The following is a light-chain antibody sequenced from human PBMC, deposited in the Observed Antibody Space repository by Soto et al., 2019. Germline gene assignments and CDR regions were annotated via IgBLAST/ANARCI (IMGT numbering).Light chain of an antibody. V-gene: IGKV1-39*01. CDR3: QQSYTTPWT. CDR1: QSISYY. Sequence: DIQMTQSPSSLSASVGDRVTITCRASQSISYYLNWYQQKPGRAPRLLIYTTSSLQSGVPSKFSCSASGTDFTLTIISLQTEDFATYYCQQSYTTPWTFGQGTKVEIK. CDR2: TTS. J-gene: IGKJ1*01.